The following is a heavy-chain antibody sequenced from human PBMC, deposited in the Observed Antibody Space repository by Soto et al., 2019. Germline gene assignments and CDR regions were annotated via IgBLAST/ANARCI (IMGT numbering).Heavy chain of an antibody. J-gene: IGHJ4*02. CDR2: ISSDAATI. D-gene: IGHD3-10*01. V-gene: IGHV3-11*01. Sequence: GGTLRLSCSASGFTFSDHYMTWIRQAPGKGLEWVSYISSDAATIYYTDSVKGRFTVSRDNAKNSVYLQMNSLRADDTAVYYCAGDPYYYASDYWGQGTLVTVSS. CDR1: GFTFSDHY. CDR3: AGDPYYYASDY.